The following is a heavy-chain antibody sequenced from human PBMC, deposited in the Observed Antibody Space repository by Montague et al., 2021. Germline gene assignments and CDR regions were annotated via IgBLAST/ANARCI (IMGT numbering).Heavy chain of an antibody. J-gene: IGHJ5*02. Sequence: SRSISCAASGFTFSTFPMHWVRQAPGKGLEWVALISHDGSNKYYADSVRGRFTVSRDNSKNTLYLQTSSLRADDTAVYYCARWRVYYDSSGYAAWGRGTLVTVSS. CDR2: ISHDGSNK. CDR1: GFTFSTFP. D-gene: IGHD3-22*01. V-gene: IGHV3-30-3*01. CDR3: ARWRVYYDSSGYAA.